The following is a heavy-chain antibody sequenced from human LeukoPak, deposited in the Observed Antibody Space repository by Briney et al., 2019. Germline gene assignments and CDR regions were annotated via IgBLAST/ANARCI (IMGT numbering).Heavy chain of an antibody. CDR1: GGTYSSYA. D-gene: IGHD4-11*01. J-gene: IGHJ6*03. V-gene: IGHV1-69*05. CDR2: IIPIFGTA. Sequence: SVKVSCKASGGTYSSYAISWVRQAPGQGLEWMGGIIPIFGTANYAQKFQGRVTITTDESTSTAYMELSSLRSEDTAVYYCASLSSVTPYYYYYYMDVWGKGTTVTVSS. CDR3: ASLSSVTPYYYYYYMDV.